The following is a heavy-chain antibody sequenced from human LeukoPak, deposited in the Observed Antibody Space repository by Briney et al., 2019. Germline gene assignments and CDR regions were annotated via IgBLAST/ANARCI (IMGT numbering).Heavy chain of an antibody. CDR1: GFTLGSYE. Sequence: GGSLRLSCAASGFTLGSYEMNWVRQAPGKGLEWVSIIGLIGSSNSYADSVNGRLTISRNNAKNSQYLQMNSLRAEETAISYCAGDAHGDDGEAFDIWGQGTMVTVSS. D-gene: IGHD2-21*02. CDR3: AGDAHGDDGEAFDI. CDR2: IGLIGSSN. V-gene: IGHV3-48*03. J-gene: IGHJ3*02.